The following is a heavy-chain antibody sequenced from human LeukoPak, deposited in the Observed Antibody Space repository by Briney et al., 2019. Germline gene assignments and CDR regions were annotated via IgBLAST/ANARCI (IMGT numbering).Heavy chain of an antibody. J-gene: IGHJ4*02. D-gene: IGHD1-26*01. V-gene: IGHV3-48*02. CDR2: ITASRTAM. CDR1: GFTFSSYS. CDR3: ASSGSYRFDY. Sequence: GGSLRLPCAASGFTFSSYSMNWVRQAPGKGLEWVSHITASRTAMFYADSVKGRFTISRDNAKNSLYLQMNSLRDEDTAVYYCASSGSYRFDYWGQGTLVTVSS.